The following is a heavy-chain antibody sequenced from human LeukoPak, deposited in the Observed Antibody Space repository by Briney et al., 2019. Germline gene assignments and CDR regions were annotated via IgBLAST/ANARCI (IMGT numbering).Heavy chain of an antibody. CDR1: GFTFRNYA. V-gene: IGHV3-23*01. CDR2: ISGSGGTT. D-gene: IGHD5-12*01. J-gene: IGHJ4*02. CDR3: AKDLDSGYGIQFDC. Sequence: GGSLRLSCAASGFTFRNYAMSWVRQAPGKGLEWVAHISGSGGTTPYADSVKGRFTISRDTSTNTLFLQMDSLRADDTAVFYCAKDLDSGYGIQFDCWGQGTLVTVSS.